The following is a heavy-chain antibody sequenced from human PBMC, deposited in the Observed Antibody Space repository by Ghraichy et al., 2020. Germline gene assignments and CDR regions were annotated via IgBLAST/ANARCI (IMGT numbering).Heavy chain of an antibody. CDR3: SRGSSDWSIFES. D-gene: IGHD3-3*01. J-gene: IGHJ4*02. V-gene: IGHV3-66*01. CDR2: FYTGGNT. CDR1: GFTVGYHS. Sequence: GGSLRLSCAASGFTVGYHSMSWVRQAPGKGLEWVSVFYTGGNTYYADSVKNSFTMSRDKSNNTLFLQVNSLRAEDTAAYRCSRGSSDWSIFESWGQGSLVTVSS.